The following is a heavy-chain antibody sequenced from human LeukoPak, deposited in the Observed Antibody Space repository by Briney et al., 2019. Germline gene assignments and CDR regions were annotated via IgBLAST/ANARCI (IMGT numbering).Heavy chain of an antibody. CDR1: GYTFTGYY. Sequence: ASVKVSCKASGYTFTGYYMHWVRQAPGQGLEWMGWINPNSGGTNYAQKFQGRVTMTRDTSISTAYMELSRLRSDDTAVYYCARVLEPRERHDPFNIWGQGTMVTVSS. V-gene: IGHV1-2*02. CDR2: INPNSGGT. CDR3: ARVLEPRERHDPFNI. J-gene: IGHJ3*02. D-gene: IGHD1-1*01.